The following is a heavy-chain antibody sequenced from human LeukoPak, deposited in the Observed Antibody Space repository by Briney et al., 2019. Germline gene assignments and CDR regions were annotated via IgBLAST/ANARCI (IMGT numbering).Heavy chain of an antibody. V-gene: IGHV4-59*01. CDR1: GGSISSYY. CDR3: ARAVEMASFWSFDY. CDR2: IYYSGST. J-gene: IGHJ4*02. Sequence: SETLSLTCTVSGGSISSYYWSWIRQPPGKGLEWIGYIYYSGSTNYNSSLKSRVTISVDTSKNQFSLKLSSVTAADTAVYYCARAVEMASFWSFDYWGQGTLVTVSS. D-gene: IGHD5-24*01.